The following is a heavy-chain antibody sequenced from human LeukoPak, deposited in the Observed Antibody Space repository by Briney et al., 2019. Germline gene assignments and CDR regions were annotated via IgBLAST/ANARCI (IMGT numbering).Heavy chain of an antibody. D-gene: IGHD7-27*01. Sequence: PSETLSLTCTVSGGSISSYYWSWIRQPPGKGLEWIGYIYYSGSTNYNPSLKSRVTISVDTSKNQFSLKLSSVTAADTAVYYCARAWGAQYNWFDPWGQGTLVTVSS. CDR1: GGSISSYY. CDR3: ARAWGAQYNWFDP. CDR2: IYYSGST. J-gene: IGHJ5*02. V-gene: IGHV4-59*01.